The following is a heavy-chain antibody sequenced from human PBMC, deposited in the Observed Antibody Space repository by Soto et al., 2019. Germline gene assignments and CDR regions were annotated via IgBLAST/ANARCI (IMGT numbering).Heavy chain of an antibody. CDR3: AREGYCSSTSCCAADY. V-gene: IGHV3-33*01. CDR2: IWYDGSNK. CDR1: GFTFSSYG. D-gene: IGHD2-2*01. Sequence: QVQLVESGGGVVQPGRSLRLSCAASGFTFSSYGMHWVRQAPGKGLEWVAVIWYDGSNKYYADSVKGRFTISRDNSKNTLYLQMNSLRAEDTAVYYCAREGYCSSTSCCAADYWGQGTLVTVSS. J-gene: IGHJ4*02.